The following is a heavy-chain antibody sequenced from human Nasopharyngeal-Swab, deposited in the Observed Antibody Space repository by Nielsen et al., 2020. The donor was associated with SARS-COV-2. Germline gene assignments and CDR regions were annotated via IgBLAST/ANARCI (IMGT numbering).Heavy chain of an antibody. J-gene: IGHJ6*02. D-gene: IGHD4-17*01. V-gene: IGHV4-34*01. CDR3: ARGSTVTTFYYYYYGMDV. CDR1: GGSFSGYY. CDR2: INHSGST. Sequence: SETLSLTCAVYGGSFSGYYWRWIRQPPGKGLAWIGEINHSGSTNYNPSLKSRVTISVDTSKNQFSLKLSSVTAADTAVYYCARGSTVTTFYYYYYGMDVWGQGTTVTVSS.